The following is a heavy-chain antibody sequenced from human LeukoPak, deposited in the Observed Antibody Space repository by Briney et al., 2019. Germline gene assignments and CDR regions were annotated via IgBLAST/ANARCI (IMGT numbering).Heavy chain of an antibody. Sequence: ASVKVSCKASGDTFTTYAMHWVRQAPGQRPEWMGRINGGNANTKYSQKFQGRVTITRDTSANTAYMELSSLISEDTAIYYCATGLITMLRGATDYWGQGTLVTVSS. CDR1: GDTFTTYA. V-gene: IGHV1-3*01. D-gene: IGHD3-10*01. CDR3: ATGLITMLRGATDY. J-gene: IGHJ4*02. CDR2: INGGNANT.